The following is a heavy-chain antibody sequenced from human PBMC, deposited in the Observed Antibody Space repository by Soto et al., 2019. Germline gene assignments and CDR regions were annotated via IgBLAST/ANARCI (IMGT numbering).Heavy chain of an antibody. J-gene: IGHJ5*02. V-gene: IGHV4-39*01. CDR1: GGSISSSSYY. D-gene: IGHD6-19*01. CDR3: ARGRDSSGWYSGWFDP. Sequence: SETLSLTCTVSGGSISSSSYYRGWIRQPPGKGLEWIGSIYYSGSTYYNPSLKSRVTISVDTSKNQFSLKLSSVTAADTAVYYCARGRDSSGWYSGWFDPWGQGTLVTVSS. CDR2: IYYSGST.